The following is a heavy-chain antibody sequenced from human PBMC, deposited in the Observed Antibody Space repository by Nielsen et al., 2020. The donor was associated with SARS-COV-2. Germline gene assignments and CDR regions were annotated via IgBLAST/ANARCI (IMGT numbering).Heavy chain of an antibody. J-gene: IGHJ4*02. CDR3: AREVPAATIFDY. V-gene: IGHV3-21*04. D-gene: IGHD2-2*01. CDR1: GFTFSSYS. Sequence: GESLKISCAASGFTFSSYSMNWVRQAPGKGLEWVSSISSSGSTIYYADSVKGRFTISRDNAKNSLYLQMNSLRAEDTAVYYCAREVPAATIFDYWGQGTLVTVSS. CDR2: ISSSGSTI.